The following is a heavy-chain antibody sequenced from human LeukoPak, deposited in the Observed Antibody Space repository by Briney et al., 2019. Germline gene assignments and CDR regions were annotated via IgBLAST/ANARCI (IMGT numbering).Heavy chain of an antibody. CDR1: GFTFSSYA. Sequence: PGGSLRLSCAASGFTFSSYAMSWVRQAPGKGLEWVSSISSSSSFIYYADSVKGRFTISRDNAKNSLYLQMNSLRAEDTAVYYCARREDIVVVVAATPFDYWGQGTLVTVSS. J-gene: IGHJ4*02. D-gene: IGHD2-15*01. CDR2: ISSSSSFI. CDR3: ARREDIVVVVAATPFDY. V-gene: IGHV3-21*01.